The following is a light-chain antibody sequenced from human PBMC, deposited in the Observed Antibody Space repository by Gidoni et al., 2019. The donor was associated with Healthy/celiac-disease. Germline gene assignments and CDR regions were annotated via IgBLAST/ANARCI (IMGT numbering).Light chain of an antibody. J-gene: IGKJ1*01. Sequence: DIQITRSPSTLSASVGDRVTITCRASQGISSGLAWYQQKPGKAPKLLIYDASSLESGVPSRFSGSGSGTEFTLTISSLQPDDFATYYCQQYYSYPWTFGQGTKVEIK. CDR3: QQYYSYPWT. CDR2: DAS. CDR1: QGISSG. V-gene: IGKV1-5*01.